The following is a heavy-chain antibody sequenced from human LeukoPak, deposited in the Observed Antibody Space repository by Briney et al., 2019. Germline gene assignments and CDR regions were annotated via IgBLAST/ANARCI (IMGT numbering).Heavy chain of an antibody. D-gene: IGHD2-15*01. CDR2: ISYDGSNK. Sequence: PGRSLRLSCAASGFTFSSYAMHWVRQAPGKGLEWVAVISYDGSNKYYADSVKGRFTISRDNSKNTLYLQMNSLRAEDTAVYYCARDPRGYCSGGSCYSWVRVDYYYGMDVWGQGTTVTVSS. V-gene: IGHV3-30-3*01. CDR1: GFTFSSYA. CDR3: ARDPRGYCSGGSCYSWVRVDYYYGMDV. J-gene: IGHJ6*02.